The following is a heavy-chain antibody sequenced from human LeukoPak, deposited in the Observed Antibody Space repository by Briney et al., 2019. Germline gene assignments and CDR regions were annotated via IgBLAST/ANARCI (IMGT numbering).Heavy chain of an antibody. D-gene: IGHD6-19*01. V-gene: IGHV3-48*01. CDR3: ARDRQWLDHYGMDV. CDR1: GFTFSSYS. J-gene: IGHJ6*02. CDR2: ISSSSSTI. Sequence: GGSLRLSCAASGFTFSSYSMNWVRQAPGKGLEWVSYISSSSSTIYYADSVKGRFTISRDNAKNSLYLQMNSLRAEDTAVYYCARDRQWLDHYGMDVWGQGTTVTVSS.